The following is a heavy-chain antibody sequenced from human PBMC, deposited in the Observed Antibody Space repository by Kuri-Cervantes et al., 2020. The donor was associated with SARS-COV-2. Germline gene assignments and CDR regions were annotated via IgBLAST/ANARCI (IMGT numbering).Heavy chain of an antibody. CDR1: GGSFSGYY. CDR3: ARDSPYYYGSGSYLTFDY. V-gene: IGHV4-34*01. CDR2: INHSGST. D-gene: IGHD3-10*01. J-gene: IGHJ4*03. Sequence: SETLSLTCAVYGGSFSGYYWSWIRQPPGKGLEWIGEINHSGSTNYNPSLKSRVTISVDTSKNQFSLKLSSVTAADTAVYYCARDSPYYYGSGSYLTFDYWGQGTTVTVSS.